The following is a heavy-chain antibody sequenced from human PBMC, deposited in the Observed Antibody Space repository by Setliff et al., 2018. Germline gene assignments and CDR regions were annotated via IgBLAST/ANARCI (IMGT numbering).Heavy chain of an antibody. V-gene: IGHV4-59*01. J-gene: IGHJ6*03. CDR3: ATRKSSGRLYYMDV. D-gene: IGHD1-26*01. CDR2: IYYSGST. CDR1: GGSIRSYY. Sequence: SETLSLTCTVSGGSIRSYYWNWIRQPPGKGLEWIGYIYYSGSTNYNPSLKSRVTISVDTSKNQFSLSLTSVTAADTAVYYCATRKSSGRLYYMDVWGKGTTVTVSS.